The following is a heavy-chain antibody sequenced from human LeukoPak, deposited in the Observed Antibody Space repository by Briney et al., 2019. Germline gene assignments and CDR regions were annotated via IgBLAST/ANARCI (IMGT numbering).Heavy chain of an antibody. D-gene: IGHD2-2*01. CDR2: INHSGST. Sequence: SETLSLTCAVYGGSFSGYYWSWIRQPPGKGLEWIGEINHSGSTNYNPSLKSRVTISVDTSKNQFSLKLSSVTAADTAVYYCARGWGYCSSTSCSYIYYYYYGMDVWGQGTTVTVSS. CDR3: ARGWGYCSSTSCSYIYYYYYGMDV. V-gene: IGHV4-34*01. CDR1: GGSFSGYY. J-gene: IGHJ6*02.